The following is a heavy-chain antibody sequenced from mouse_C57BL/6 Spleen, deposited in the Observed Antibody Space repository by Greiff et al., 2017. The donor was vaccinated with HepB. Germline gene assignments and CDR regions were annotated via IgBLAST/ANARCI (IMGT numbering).Heavy chain of an antibody. CDR1: GYSITSGYY. CDR3: ARDGGDMDY. Sequence: EVKVEESGPGLVKPSQSLSLTCSVTGYSITSGYYWNWIRQFPGNKLEWMGYISYDGSNNYNPSLKNRISITRDTSKNQFFLKLNSVTTEDTATYYCARDGGDMDYWGQGTSVTVSS. J-gene: IGHJ4*01. V-gene: IGHV3-6*01. CDR2: ISYDGSN.